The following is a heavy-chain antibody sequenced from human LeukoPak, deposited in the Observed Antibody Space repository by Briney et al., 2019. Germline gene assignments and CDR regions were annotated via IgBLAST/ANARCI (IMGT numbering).Heavy chain of an antibody. J-gene: IGHJ6*04. Sequence: GGSLRLSCAASGFTFSSYAMSWVRQAPGKGLEWVSAISGSGGSTYYADSVKGRFTISRDNSKNSLYLQMNSLGAEDTAVYYCAELGITMIGGVWGKGTTVTISS. CDR3: AELGITMIGGV. V-gene: IGHV3-23*01. CDR2: ISGSGGST. D-gene: IGHD3-10*02. CDR1: GFTFSSYA.